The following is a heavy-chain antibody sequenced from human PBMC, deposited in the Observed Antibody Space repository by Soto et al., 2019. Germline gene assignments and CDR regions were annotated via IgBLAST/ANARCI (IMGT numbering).Heavy chain of an antibody. J-gene: IGHJ3*02. Sequence: XSLRVSGTPSAYTFTAYEIRIVLQTPGQGLEWMGWINPNSGGTNYAQKSQGWVTMTRDTSISTAYMELSRLRSDDTAVYYCAIGSSSSGRAFDIWGQGTMVTVSS. D-gene: IGHD6-13*01. CDR2: INPNSGGT. CDR1: AYTFTAYE. CDR3: AIGSSSSGRAFDI. V-gene: IGHV1-2*04.